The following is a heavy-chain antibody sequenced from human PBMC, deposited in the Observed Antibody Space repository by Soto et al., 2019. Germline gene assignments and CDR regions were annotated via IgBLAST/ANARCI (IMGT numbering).Heavy chain of an antibody. CDR2: INPSDGNR. Sequence: GASVKVSCKASGYRLKFYAINWVRQAPGQGLEWMGWINPSDGNRNFAQKFEDRVTMTTATSTNTVFLELRSLKSDDTAIYYCARDRLRGYDSSGFYSWGQGTMVTVSS. J-gene: IGHJ4*02. V-gene: IGHV1-18*01. D-gene: IGHD3-22*01. CDR3: ARDRLRGYDSSGFYS. CDR1: GYRLKFYA.